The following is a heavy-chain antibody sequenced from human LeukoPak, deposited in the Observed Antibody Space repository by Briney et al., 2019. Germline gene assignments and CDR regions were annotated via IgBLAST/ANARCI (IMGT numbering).Heavy chain of an antibody. D-gene: IGHD3-10*01. CDR3: AREGSGNRYYYYYMDV. V-gene: IGHV4-4*07. Sequence: SETLSLTCTVSGGSIGSYYWSWIRQPAGKGLEWIGRIYTSGSTNYNPSLKSRVTMSVDTSKNQFSLKLSSVTAADTAVYYCAREGSGNRYYYYYMDVWGKGTTVTISS. CDR2: IYTSGST. J-gene: IGHJ6*03. CDR1: GGSIGSYY.